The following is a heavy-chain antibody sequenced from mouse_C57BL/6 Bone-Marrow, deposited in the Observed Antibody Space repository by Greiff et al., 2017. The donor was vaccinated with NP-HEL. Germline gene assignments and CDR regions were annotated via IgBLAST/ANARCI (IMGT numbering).Heavy chain of an antibody. J-gene: IGHJ4*01. V-gene: IGHV5-6*01. CDR1: GFTFSSYG. D-gene: IGHD2-2*01. Sequence: EVMLVESGGDLVKPGGSLKLSCAASGFTFSSYGMSWVRQTPDKRLEWVATISSGGSYTYYPDSVKGRFTISRDNAKNTLYLQMSSLKSEDTAMYYCARHGYDLYYAMDYWDQGTSVTVSS. CDR2: ISSGGSYT. CDR3: ARHGYDLYYAMDY.